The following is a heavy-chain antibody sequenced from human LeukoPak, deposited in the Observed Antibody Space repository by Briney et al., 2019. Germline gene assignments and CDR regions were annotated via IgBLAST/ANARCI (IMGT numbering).Heavy chain of an antibody. V-gene: IGHV1-69*05. CDR3: ARAAAPRDYYYYYMDV. J-gene: IGHJ6*03. D-gene: IGHD2-2*01. CDR1: GGTFSSYA. CDR2: IIPIFGTA. Sequence: SVKVSCKASGGTFSSYAISWVRQAPGQGLEWMGGIIPIFGTANYTQKFQGRVTITTDESTSTAYMELSSLRSEDTAVYYCARAAAPRDYYYYYMDVWGKGTTVTVSS.